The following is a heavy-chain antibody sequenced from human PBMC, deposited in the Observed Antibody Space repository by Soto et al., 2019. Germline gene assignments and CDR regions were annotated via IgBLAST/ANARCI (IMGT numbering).Heavy chain of an antibody. CDR2: ISYDGSNK. J-gene: IGHJ6*02. V-gene: IGHV3-30-3*01. CDR1: GFSFSSYA. Sequence: CLRLSSAACGFSFSSYAMHWVRQAPGKGLEWVAVISYDGSNKYYADSVKGRFTISRDNSKNTLYLQMNSLRAEDTAVYYCARDFRRYGRLYYYYGMDASGHGTTVTVS. D-gene: IGHD2-15*01. CDR3: ARDFRRYGRLYYYYGMDA.